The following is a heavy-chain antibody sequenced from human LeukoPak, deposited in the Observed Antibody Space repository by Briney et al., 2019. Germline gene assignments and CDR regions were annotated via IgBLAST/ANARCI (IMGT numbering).Heavy chain of an antibody. V-gene: IGHV3-9*01. D-gene: IGHD1-26*01. J-gene: IGHJ4*02. CDR2: TSWNSGSI. CDR1: GFTFDDYA. CDR3: AKARELREYYFDY. Sequence: PGGSLRLSCAASGFTFDDYAMHWVRQAPGKGLEWVSGTSWNSGSIGYADSVKGRFTISRDNAKNSLYLQMNSLRAEDTALYYCAKARELREYYFDYWGQGTLVTVSS.